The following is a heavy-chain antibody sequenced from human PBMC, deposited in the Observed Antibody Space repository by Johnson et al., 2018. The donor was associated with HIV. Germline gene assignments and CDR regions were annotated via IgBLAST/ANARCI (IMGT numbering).Heavy chain of an antibody. J-gene: IGHJ3*01. CDR1: GFTFDDYA. Sequence: VQLVESGGGLVQPGRSLRLSCAASGFTFDDYAMHWVRQAPGKGLEWISGISWNSGSIGYADSVKGRFTISRDNAKNSLYLQMNSLRAEDTALYYCAASPEDLRAFDLWGQGTMVTVSS. D-gene: IGHD2-15*01. CDR2: ISWNSGSI. V-gene: IGHV3-9*01. CDR3: AASPEDLRAFDL.